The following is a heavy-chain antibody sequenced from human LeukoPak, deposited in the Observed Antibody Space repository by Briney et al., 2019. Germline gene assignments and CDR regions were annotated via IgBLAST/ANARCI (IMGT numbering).Heavy chain of an antibody. CDR3: ARVRGDNWFDP. V-gene: IGHV1-18*01. CDR1: GGTFSSYA. Sequence: ASVKVSCKASGGTFSSYAISWVRQAPGQGLEWMGWISAYNGNTNYAQKLQGRVTMTTDTSTSTAYMELRSLRSDDTAVYYCARVRGDNWFDPWGQGTLVTVSS. CDR2: ISAYNGNT. J-gene: IGHJ5*02.